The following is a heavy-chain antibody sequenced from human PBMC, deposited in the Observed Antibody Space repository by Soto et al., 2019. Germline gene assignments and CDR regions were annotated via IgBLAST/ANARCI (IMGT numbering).Heavy chain of an antibody. D-gene: IGHD5-18*01. CDR3: ATGEDTAMVDAFDI. V-gene: IGHV4-34*01. Sequence: PSEPLSLTCTAYGGSISTYSWSWIRQPPGKGLEWIGEINNSGSTNYNPSLKSRVTISVDTSKNQFSLKLSSVTAADTAVYYCATGEDTAMVDAFDIWGQGTMVTVSS. CDR1: GGSISTYS. CDR2: INNSGST. J-gene: IGHJ3*02.